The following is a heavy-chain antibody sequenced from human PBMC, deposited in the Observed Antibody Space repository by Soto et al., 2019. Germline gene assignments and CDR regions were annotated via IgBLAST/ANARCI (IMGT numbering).Heavy chain of an antibody. CDR2: IIPIFNTT. Sequence: GASVKVSCKASGGTFYSYVIRWVRQAPGQGLEWMGGIIPIFNTTNYAQKFQGRITLTADESARTAYMELNSLRSEDTAVYYCARGIVTGTTSNYYYYGMDVWGQGTTVTVSS. CDR1: GGTFYSYV. V-gene: IGHV1-69*13. J-gene: IGHJ6*02. CDR3: ARGIVTGTTSNYYYYGMDV. D-gene: IGHD1-1*01.